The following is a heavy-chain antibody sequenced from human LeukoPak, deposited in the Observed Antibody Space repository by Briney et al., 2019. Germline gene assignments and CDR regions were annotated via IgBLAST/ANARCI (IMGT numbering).Heavy chain of an antibody. CDR2: IFYSGST. Sequence: PSETLSLTCTASGGSMNDYYWTWIRQPPGKGLEWIAYIFYSGSTNYNPSLKSRVTISADTSNNHSSLKLNSVTAADTAVYYCARLRGNYFPDYWGQGTLVTVSS. J-gene: IGHJ4*02. CDR3: ARLRGNYFPDY. CDR1: GGSMNDYY. V-gene: IGHV4-59*01. D-gene: IGHD1-26*01.